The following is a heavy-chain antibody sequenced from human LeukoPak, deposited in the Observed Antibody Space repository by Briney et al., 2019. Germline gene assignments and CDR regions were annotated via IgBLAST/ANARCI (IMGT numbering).Heavy chain of an antibody. CDR1: GFTFSTYS. J-gene: IGHJ5*02. V-gene: IGHV3-21*01. D-gene: IGHD6-19*01. CDR3: ARTRDSSGCFDL. CDR2: ISTGSTYI. Sequence: GGSLRLSCSASGFTFSTYSMNWVRQAPGKGLEWVSSISTGSTYIFYGDSLKGRFTISRDNADNSLYLQMNSLRAEDTAVYYCARTRDSSGCFDLWGQGTLVTVSS.